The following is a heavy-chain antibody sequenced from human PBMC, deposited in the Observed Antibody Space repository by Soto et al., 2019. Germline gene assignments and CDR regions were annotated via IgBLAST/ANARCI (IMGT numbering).Heavy chain of an antibody. J-gene: IGHJ4*02. CDR2: ISDSGST. D-gene: IGHD2-2*01. Sequence: EVQLLESGGGLVQPGGSLRLSCTASGFTFSTYAMSWVHQAPGKGLEWVSTISDSGSTYYADSVKGRFTISRDNSKNTLYLEMNSLRAKDTAVYYCAKDKGGRYCSRTSCLYSFDYWGQGTLVTVSS. V-gene: IGHV3-23*01. CDR3: AKDKGGRYCSRTSCLYSFDY. CDR1: GFTFSTYA.